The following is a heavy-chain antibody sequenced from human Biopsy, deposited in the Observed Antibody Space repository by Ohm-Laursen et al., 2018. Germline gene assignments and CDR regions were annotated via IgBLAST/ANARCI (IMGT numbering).Heavy chain of an antibody. CDR2: IYSSGRA. CDR3: ARHDRSGYWGLDY. V-gene: IGHV4-4*08. J-gene: IGHJ4*02. Sequence: TLSLTCSVSGGSLNNHYWSWIRQSPGKGLEWLAYIYSSGRANYNPSLKSRIIVSVETSKNQLSLKVTSVTATDTAMYYCARHDRSGYWGLDYWGQGALVTVSA. D-gene: IGHD3-22*01. CDR1: GGSLNNHY.